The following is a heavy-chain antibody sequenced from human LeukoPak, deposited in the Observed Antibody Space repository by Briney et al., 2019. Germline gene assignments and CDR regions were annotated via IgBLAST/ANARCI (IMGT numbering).Heavy chain of an antibody. D-gene: IGHD3-3*01. CDR1: GYTFTSYD. CDR3: ARHMQDDFWSGYRYYGMDV. V-gene: IGHV1-8*01. CDR2: MNPNSGNT. Sequence: ASVKVSCKASGYTFTSYDINWVRQATGQGLEWMGWMNPNSGNTGYARKFQGRVTMTRNTSISTAYMELSSLRSEDTAVYYCARHMQDDFWSGYRYYGMDVWGQGTTVTVSS. J-gene: IGHJ6*02.